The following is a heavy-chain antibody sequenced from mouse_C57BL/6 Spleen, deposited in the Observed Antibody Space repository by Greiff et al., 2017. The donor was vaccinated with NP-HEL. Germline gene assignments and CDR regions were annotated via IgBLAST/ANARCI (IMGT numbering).Heavy chain of an antibody. J-gene: IGHJ1*03. Sequence: VQLKESGPELVKPGASVKISCKASGYSFTGYYMNWVKQSPEKSLEWIGEINPSTGGTTYNQKFKAKATLTVDKSSSTAYMQLKSLTSEDSAVYYCARKDYGSSYRSYWYFDVWGTGTTVTVSS. CDR1: GYSFTGYY. CDR2: INPSTGGT. V-gene: IGHV1-42*01. CDR3: ARKDYGSSYRSYWYFDV. D-gene: IGHD1-1*01.